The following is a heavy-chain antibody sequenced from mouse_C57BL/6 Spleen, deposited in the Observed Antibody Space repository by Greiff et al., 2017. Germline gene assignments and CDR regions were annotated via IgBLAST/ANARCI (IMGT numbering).Heavy chain of an antibody. CDR3: KRSVPWLSYPDFDY. Sequence: QVQLKESGAELVRPGASVTLSCKASGYTFTDYEMHWVKQTPVHGLEWIGAIAPETGGTAYNQKFKGKAILTADKSSSTAYMELRSLASEDSAVYYWKRSVPWLSYPDFDYWGQGTTRTVSS. CDR2: IAPETGGT. D-gene: IGHD1-1*01. CDR1: GYTFTDYE. J-gene: IGHJ2*01. V-gene: IGHV1-15*01.